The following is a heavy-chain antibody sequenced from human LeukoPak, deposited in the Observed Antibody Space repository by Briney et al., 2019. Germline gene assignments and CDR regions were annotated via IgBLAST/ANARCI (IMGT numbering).Heavy chain of an antibody. J-gene: IGHJ4*02. CDR2: IYYSGGT. Sequence: SETLSLTCTVTGGSISSYYWSWIRQPPGKGLEWIGYIYYSGGTNYNPSLKSRVTISVDTSKNQFSLKLSSVTAADTAVYYCARRGRDGYIFDYWGQGTLVTVSS. CDR1: GGSISSYY. V-gene: IGHV4-59*08. D-gene: IGHD5-24*01. CDR3: ARRGRDGYIFDY.